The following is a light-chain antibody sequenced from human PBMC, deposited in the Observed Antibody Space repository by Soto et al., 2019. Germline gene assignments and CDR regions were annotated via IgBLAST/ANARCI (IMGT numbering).Light chain of an antibody. Sequence: EIVLTQSPATLSSSPVERATLSCRASQSVSSYLAWYQQKPGQAPRLLIYDASNRATGIPARFSGSGSGTDFTLTIGSLEPEDFAVYYCQQRSNWTPWTFGQGTKVEIK. V-gene: IGKV3-11*01. CDR1: QSVSSY. J-gene: IGKJ1*01. CDR3: QQRSNWTPWT. CDR2: DAS.